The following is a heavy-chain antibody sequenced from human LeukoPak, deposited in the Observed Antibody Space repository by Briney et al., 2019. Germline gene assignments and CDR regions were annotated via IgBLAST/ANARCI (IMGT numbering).Heavy chain of an antibody. Sequence: GGSLRLSCAASGFTFSSYGMSWVRQAPGKGLEWVSAISGSGGNTYYADSVKGRFTISRDNSKNTLYLQMNSLRAEDTAVYYCARSRIAAADAFDIWGQGTMVTVSS. CDR3: ARSRIAAADAFDI. CDR2: ISGSGGNT. V-gene: IGHV3-23*01. CDR1: GFTFSSYG. J-gene: IGHJ3*02. D-gene: IGHD6-13*01.